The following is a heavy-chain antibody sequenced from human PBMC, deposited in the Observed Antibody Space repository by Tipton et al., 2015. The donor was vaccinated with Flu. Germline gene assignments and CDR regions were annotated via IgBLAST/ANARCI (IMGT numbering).Heavy chain of an antibody. CDR2: IWYDGSNK. Sequence: SLRLSCAASGFTFSSYGMHWVRQAPGKGLEWVAVIWYDGSNKYYADSVKGRFTISRDNSKNTLYLQMNSLRAEDTAVYYCARTQSAAGGDYFDYWGQGTLVTVSS. J-gene: IGHJ4*02. V-gene: IGHV3-33*01. CDR3: ARTQSAAGGDYFDY. CDR1: GFTFSSYG. D-gene: IGHD6-19*01.